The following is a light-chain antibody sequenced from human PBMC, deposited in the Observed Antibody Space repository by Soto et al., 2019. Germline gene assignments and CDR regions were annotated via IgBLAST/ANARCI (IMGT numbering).Light chain of an antibody. J-gene: IGLJ1*01. V-gene: IGLV2-14*01. Sequence: QSVLTQPASVSGSPGQSITISCTGTSSDVGGYNYVSWYQQHPGKAPKLMIYDVSNRPSGVSNRFSGSKSGNTASLTISGLQAEDEADYCCSSYTSSSTRVFGTGTKLTVL. CDR3: SSYTSSSTRV. CDR2: DVS. CDR1: SSDVGGYNY.